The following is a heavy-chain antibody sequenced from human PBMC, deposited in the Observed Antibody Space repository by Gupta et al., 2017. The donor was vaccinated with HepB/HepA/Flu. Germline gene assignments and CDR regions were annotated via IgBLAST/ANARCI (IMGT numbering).Heavy chain of an antibody. J-gene: IGHJ6*03. D-gene: IGHD3-3*01. Sequence: EVQLLESGGGLVQPGGSLRLSCAASGFTFSGHAMNWVRQAPGKGLEWVSGIGSDTKTHYTNSVRGRFTISRDNSKNILYLQMNSLRPEDTAVYYCTKDLFFWSAMDVWGKGTTVTVSS. CDR3: TKDLFFWSAMDV. V-gene: IGHV3-23*01. CDR2: IGSDTKT. CDR1: GFTFSGHA.